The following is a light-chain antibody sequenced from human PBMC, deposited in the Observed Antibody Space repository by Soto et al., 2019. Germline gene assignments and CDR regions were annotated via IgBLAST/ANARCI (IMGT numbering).Light chain of an antibody. V-gene: IGKV3-20*01. CDR3: QQYNSWPET. CDR2: GAS. J-gene: IGKJ1*01. CDR1: QSVSSSY. Sequence: PGERVTLSCKASQSVSSSYLTWYQQKPGQAPRLLIYGASNRATGIPARFSGSGSGTDFTLTISSLEPEDFAVYYCQQYNSWPETFGQGTKVDIK.